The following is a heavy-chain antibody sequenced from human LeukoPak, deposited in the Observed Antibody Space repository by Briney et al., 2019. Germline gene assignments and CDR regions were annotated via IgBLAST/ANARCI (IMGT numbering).Heavy chain of an antibody. Sequence: SETLSLTRAVYGGSFSGYYSSWIRHPPGKWREWIGEIKHIGSTNYNPSLTSRVTISVDTSKMQFSLKLSSVTAADTAVYYCARGSSTVTNYFDYWGQGTLVTVSS. D-gene: IGHD4-17*01. CDR3: ARGSSTVTNYFDY. CDR1: GGSFSGYY. J-gene: IGHJ4*02. V-gene: IGHV4-34*01. CDR2: IKHIGST.